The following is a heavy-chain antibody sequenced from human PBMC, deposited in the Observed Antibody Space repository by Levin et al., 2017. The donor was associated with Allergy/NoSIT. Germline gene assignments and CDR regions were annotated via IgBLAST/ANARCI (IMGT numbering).Heavy chain of an antibody. CDR1: GIIFSGYW. J-gene: IGHJ4*02. V-gene: IGHV3-7*04. D-gene: IGHD6-19*01. CDR2: IKEDGSVK. CDR3: ATETVAGTGGFDY. Sequence: GGSLRLSCAGSGIIFSGYWMNWVRQAPGKGLEWVANIKEDGSVKCYVDSVKGRFTISRDNAKNSLYLQMNSLRAEDTAVYYCATETVAGTGGFDYWGQGGLVTVSS.